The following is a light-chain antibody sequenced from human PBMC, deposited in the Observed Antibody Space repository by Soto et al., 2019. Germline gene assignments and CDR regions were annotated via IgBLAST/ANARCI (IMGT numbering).Light chain of an antibody. Sequence: QSVLTQPPSASGTPGQRVTISCSGSSSNIGSNHVYWYQQFPGMAPKLLMYRSDQRPTGVPDRFSGSKSGTSASLAISGLRSDDEADYYCSARDDILSGVVFGGGTLLTVL. CDR3: SARDDILSGVV. CDR2: RSD. CDR1: SSNIGSNH. V-gene: IGLV1-47*01. J-gene: IGLJ7*01.